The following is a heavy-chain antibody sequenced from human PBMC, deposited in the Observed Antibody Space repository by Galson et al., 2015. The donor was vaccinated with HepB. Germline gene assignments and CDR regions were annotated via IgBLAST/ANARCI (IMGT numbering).Heavy chain of an antibody. CDR2: AYHSGGT. D-gene: IGHD3-10*01. V-gene: IGHV4-4*02. CDR1: GDSISNDRW. CDR3: ARAKEGRGYFDY. Sequence: ETLSLTCAVSGDSISNDRWWSWVRQPPGEGLEWIGEAYHSGGTNYRPSLKSRVTISVDKSKNQFSLKLTSVTAADTAVYYCARAKEGRGYFDYWGQGTLVTVSA. J-gene: IGHJ4*02.